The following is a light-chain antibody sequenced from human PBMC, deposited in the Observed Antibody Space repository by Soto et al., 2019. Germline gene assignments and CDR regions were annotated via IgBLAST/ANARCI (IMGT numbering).Light chain of an antibody. CDR1: SSDVGGYNY. CDR2: DVS. V-gene: IGLV2-14*01. CDR3: SSYTSSSTNVV. J-gene: IGLJ2*01. Sequence: QSVLTQPASVSGSPGQSITISCTGTSSDVGGYNYVSWYQQHPGKAPKLMIYDVSNRPSGVSNRFSGSKSGNTASLTISGLQAEDGADYYCSSYTSSSTNVVFGGGTQLTVL.